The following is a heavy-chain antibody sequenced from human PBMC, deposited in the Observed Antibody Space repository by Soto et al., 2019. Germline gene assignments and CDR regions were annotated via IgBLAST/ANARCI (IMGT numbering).Heavy chain of an antibody. CDR1: GGSVSSGDYY. CDR3: ARGAVWEHYYYYYGMDV. V-gene: IGHV4-30-4*01. D-gene: IGHD3-16*01. Sequence: QVQLQESGPGLVKPSQTLSLTCTVSGGSVSSGDYYWSWIRQPPGKGLEWIGYIVYSGSTYYNPSLRSRSTISMETSKNQFSLTLSSVTAADTAVYYCARGAVWEHYYYYYGMDVWGPGTTVSVSS. CDR2: IVYSGST. J-gene: IGHJ6*02.